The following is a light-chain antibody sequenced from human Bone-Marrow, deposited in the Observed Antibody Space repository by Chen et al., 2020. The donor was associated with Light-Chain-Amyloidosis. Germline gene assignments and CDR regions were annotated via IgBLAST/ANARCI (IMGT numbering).Light chain of an antibody. V-gene: IGLV3-25*03. CDR2: RDT. Sequence: SYELTQPPSASASPGQTARIPCSGDDLPTKYAYWYQQNPGQAPVLVIHRDTERPSGISERFSGSSSCTTATLTISGVQAEDEANYHCQSANSSGTYEVIFGGGTKLTVL. CDR1: DLPTKY. CDR3: QSANSSGTYEVI. J-gene: IGLJ2*01.